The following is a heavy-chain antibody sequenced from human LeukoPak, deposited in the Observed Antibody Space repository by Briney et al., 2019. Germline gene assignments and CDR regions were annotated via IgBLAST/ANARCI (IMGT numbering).Heavy chain of an antibody. Sequence: GGSLRLSCAALGFTFSDYYMTWIRQAPGKGLEWVSYISTRSSSTDYADSVKGRFTISRDNAKNSLYLQMNSLRAEDTAVYYCAREDKWYFDLWGRGTLVTVSS. CDR2: ISTRSSST. J-gene: IGHJ2*01. CDR1: GFTFSDYY. CDR3: AREDKWYFDL. V-gene: IGHV3-11*05.